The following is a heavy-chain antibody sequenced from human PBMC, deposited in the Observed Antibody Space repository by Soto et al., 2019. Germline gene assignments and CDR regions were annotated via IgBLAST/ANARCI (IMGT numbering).Heavy chain of an antibody. D-gene: IGHD3-22*01. CDR3: ARQNSSGYYYAD. Sequence: PGASLKISCKGSGYSFTSYWIGWVRQMPGKGLGWMGLIYPGDSDTRYSPSFQGQVTISADKSISTAYLRWSSLKASDTAMYYCARQNSSGYYYADWGQGTMGTVSS. CDR1: GYSFTSYW. J-gene: IGHJ4*02. V-gene: IGHV5-51*01. CDR2: IYPGDSDT.